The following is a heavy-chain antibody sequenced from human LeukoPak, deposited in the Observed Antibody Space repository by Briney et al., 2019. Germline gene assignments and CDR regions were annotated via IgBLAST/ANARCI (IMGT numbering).Heavy chain of an antibody. CDR3: AKVYSSITMVRGVITPYYFDY. Sequence: PGGSLRLSCAASGFIFSSYAMSWVRQAPGKGLEWVSAISGSGGSTYYADSVKGRFTISRDNSKNTLYLQMNSLRAEDTAVYYCAKVYSSITMVRGVITPYYFDYWGQGTLVTVSS. CDR1: GFIFSSYA. V-gene: IGHV3-23*01. J-gene: IGHJ4*02. D-gene: IGHD3-10*01. CDR2: ISGSGGST.